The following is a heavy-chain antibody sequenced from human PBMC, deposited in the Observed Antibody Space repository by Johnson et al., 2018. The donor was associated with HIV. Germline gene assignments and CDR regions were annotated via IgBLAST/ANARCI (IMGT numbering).Heavy chain of an antibody. J-gene: IGHJ3*02. CDR1: GFTVSSNY. V-gene: IGHV3-66*04. CDR3: ARHYSSGWSHDAFDI. CDR2: IYSGGST. Sequence: MLLVESGGGLVQPGGSLRLSCAASGFTVSSNYMSWVRQAPGQGLEWVSVIYSGGSTYYADSVKGRFTISRDNSKHTLYLQMNSLRAEDTAVYYCARHYSSGWSHDAFDIWGQGTVVTVSS. D-gene: IGHD6-19*01.